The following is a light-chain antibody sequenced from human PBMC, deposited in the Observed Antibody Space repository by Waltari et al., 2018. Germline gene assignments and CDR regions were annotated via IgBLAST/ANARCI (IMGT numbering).Light chain of an antibody. CDR3: QQYYNTPPT. V-gene: IGKV4-1*01. J-gene: IGKJ1*01. CDR2: WAS. CDR1: QSVSDHVNNKNY. Sequence: DIVITQSPDSLTVWPGESATINCRSSQSVSDHVNNKNYLAWYRQKAGQPPKLLISWASTREFGVPDRFSGSGSGTEFTLTISSLQPEDVAVYYCQQYYNTPPTFGQGTKVEIK.